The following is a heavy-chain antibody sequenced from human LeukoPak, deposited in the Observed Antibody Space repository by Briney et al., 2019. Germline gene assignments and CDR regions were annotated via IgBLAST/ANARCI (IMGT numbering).Heavy chain of an antibody. J-gene: IGHJ4*02. Sequence: GSLRLSCAASGFTFSSYDMHWVRQAPGKGLEWVSAIGTAGDTYYPGSVKGRFTISRENAKNSLYLQMNSLRAEDTAVYYCARDRGDGYNYNYFDYWGQGTLVTVSS. V-gene: IGHV3-13*01. D-gene: IGHD5-24*01. CDR2: IGTAGDT. CDR1: GFTFSSYD. CDR3: ARDRGDGYNYNYFDY.